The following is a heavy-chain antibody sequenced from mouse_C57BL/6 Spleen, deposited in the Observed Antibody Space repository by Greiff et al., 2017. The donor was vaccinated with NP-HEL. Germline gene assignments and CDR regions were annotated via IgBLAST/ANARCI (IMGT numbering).Heavy chain of an antibody. V-gene: IGHV3-6*01. CDR3: AREAY. Sequence: VQLKESGPGLVKPSQSLSLTCSVTGYSITSGYYWNWLRQFPGNKLEWMGYISYDGSNNYNPSLKNRISITRDTSKNQFFLKLNSVTTEDTATYYCAREAYWGQGTLVTVSA. CDR2: ISYDGSN. CDR1: GYSITSGYY. J-gene: IGHJ3*01.